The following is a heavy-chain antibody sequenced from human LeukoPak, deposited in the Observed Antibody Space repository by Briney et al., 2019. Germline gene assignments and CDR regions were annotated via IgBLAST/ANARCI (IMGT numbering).Heavy chain of an antibody. J-gene: IGHJ3*02. CDR2: IYYSGST. V-gene: IGHV4-59*01. CDR3: ARGAGRLRADDAFDI. Sequence: KTSETLSLTCTVSGGSISSYYWSWIRQPPGKGLEWIGYIYYSGSTNYNPSLKSRVTISVDTSKNQFSLKLSSVTAADTAVYYCARGAGRLRADDAFDIWGQGTMVTVSS. D-gene: IGHD4-17*01. CDR1: GGSISSYY.